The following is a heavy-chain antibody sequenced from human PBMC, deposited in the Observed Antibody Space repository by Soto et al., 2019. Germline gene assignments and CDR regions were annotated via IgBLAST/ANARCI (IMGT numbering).Heavy chain of an antibody. CDR2: MYYSGST. V-gene: IGHV4-39*01. CDR3: AGGVATIPYAFDI. Sequence: SETLSLTCAVSGGSISSSSYYWGWIRQPPGKGLEWIGSMYYSGSTYYNPSLKSRVTISVDTSKNQFSLKLSSVTAADTAVYYCAGGVATIPYAFDIWGQGTMVTVSS. J-gene: IGHJ3*02. D-gene: IGHD5-12*01. CDR1: GGSISSSSYY.